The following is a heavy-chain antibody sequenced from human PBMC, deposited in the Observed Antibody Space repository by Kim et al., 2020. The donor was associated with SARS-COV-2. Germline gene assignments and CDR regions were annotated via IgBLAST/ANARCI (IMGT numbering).Heavy chain of an antibody. CDR2: IIPIFGTA. Sequence: SVKVSCKASGGTFSSYAISWVRQAPGQGLEWMGGIIPIFGTANYAQKFQGRVTITADESTSTAYMELSSLRSEDTAVYYCAREAPPYSSSWRPGWFDPWGQGTLVTVSS. V-gene: IGHV1-69*13. CDR1: GGTFSSYA. CDR3: AREAPPYSSSWRPGWFDP. D-gene: IGHD6-13*01. J-gene: IGHJ5*02.